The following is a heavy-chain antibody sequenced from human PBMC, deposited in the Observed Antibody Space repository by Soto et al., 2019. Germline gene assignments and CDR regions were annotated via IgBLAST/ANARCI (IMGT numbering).Heavy chain of an antibody. D-gene: IGHD5-18*01. V-gene: IGHV4-59*01. CDR3: ARAAAEYTAKPRFDY. Sequence: QVQLQESGPGLVKPSETLSLTCTVSGGSISSYYWSWIRQPPGKGLEWIGYIYYSGSTNCNPSLTSRITMSVDTSKNQFSLKLSSVTAADTAVYYCARAAAEYTAKPRFDYWGQGTLVTVSS. CDR1: GGSISSYY. CDR2: IYYSGST. J-gene: IGHJ4*02.